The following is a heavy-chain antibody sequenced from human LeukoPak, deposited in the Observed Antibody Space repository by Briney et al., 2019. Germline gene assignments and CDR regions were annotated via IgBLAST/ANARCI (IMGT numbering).Heavy chain of an antibody. J-gene: IGHJ6*04. V-gene: IGHV4-59*01. D-gene: IGHD6-19*01. Sequence: SETLSLTCSVSGDSISSYYWSWIRQPPGKGLEWIGYIYYSGSTNYNPSLKSRVTISVDTSKNQFSLRLSSVTAADTAVYYCARDVGIAVAGTSHYSYGMDVWGKGTTVTVSS. CDR2: IYYSGST. CDR1: GDSISSYY. CDR3: ARDVGIAVAGTSHYSYGMDV.